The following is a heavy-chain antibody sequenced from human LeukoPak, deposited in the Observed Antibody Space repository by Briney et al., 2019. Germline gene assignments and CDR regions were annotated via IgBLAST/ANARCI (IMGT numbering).Heavy chain of an antibody. J-gene: IGHJ4*02. CDR2: IYYSGST. CDR1: GGSISSSNYY. V-gene: IGHV4-39*01. Sequence: PSETLSLTCTLSGGSISSSNYYWGWIRQPPGKGLEWIENIYYSGSTYYKPSLKTRVTISVDTSKNQFSLKLTSVTAADTAVYYCARHASVDGNWPRPLEYWGQGSLVTVSS. CDR3: ARHASVDGNWPRPLEY. D-gene: IGHD6-19*01.